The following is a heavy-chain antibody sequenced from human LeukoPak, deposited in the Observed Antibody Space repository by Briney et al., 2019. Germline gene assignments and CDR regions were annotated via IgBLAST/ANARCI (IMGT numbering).Heavy chain of an antibody. Sequence: GGSLRLSCAASGFTFSSYAVSWVRQAPGKGLEWVSAISGSGGSTYYADSVKGRFTISRDNSKNTLYLQMNSLRAEDTAVYYCAKAGRIVVVVAATPFDPWGQGTLVTVSP. D-gene: IGHD2-15*01. J-gene: IGHJ5*02. V-gene: IGHV3-23*01. CDR1: GFTFSSYA. CDR2: ISGSGGST. CDR3: AKAGRIVVVVAATPFDP.